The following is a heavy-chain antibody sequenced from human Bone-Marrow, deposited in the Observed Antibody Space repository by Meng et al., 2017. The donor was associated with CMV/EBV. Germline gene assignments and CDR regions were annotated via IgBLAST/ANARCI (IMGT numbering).Heavy chain of an antibody. Sequence: SETLSLTCAVSGGSISSSNWWSWVRQPPGKGLEWIGEIYHSGSTNYNPSLKSRVTISVDKSKNQFSLKLSSVTAADTAVYYCARHGRSSWYTFDANWFDPWGQGNLVTVSS. V-gene: IGHV4-4*02. CDR2: IYHSGST. D-gene: IGHD6-19*01. CDR3: ARHGRSSWYTFDANWFDP. J-gene: IGHJ5*02. CDR1: GGSISSSNW.